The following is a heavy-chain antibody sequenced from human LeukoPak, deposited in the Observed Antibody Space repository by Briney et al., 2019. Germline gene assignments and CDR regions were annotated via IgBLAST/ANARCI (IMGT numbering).Heavy chain of an antibody. CDR2: IISSSLDI. D-gene: IGHD3-3*01. Sequence: PGGSLRLSCEASGFAFSGYAMSWVRQAPGKGLEYVSSIISSSLDIYYADSVKGRFTISRDTAKKSLYLQMDSLRAEDTGVYFCARTDDFWSGYSDYWGQGTLVTVSS. CDR3: ARTDDFWSGYSDY. CDR1: GFAFSGYA. V-gene: IGHV3-21*01. J-gene: IGHJ4*02.